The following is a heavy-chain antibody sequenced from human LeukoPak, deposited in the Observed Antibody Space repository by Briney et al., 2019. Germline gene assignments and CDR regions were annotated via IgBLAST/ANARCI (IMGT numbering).Heavy chain of an antibody. CDR1: GFTFSSYG. V-gene: IGHV3-33*01. CDR3: ARGAGYSYGYYFDY. CDR2: IWYDGSNR. J-gene: IGHJ4*02. D-gene: IGHD5-18*01. Sequence: GGSLRLSCAASGFTFSSYGMHWVRQAPGKGLEWVAVIWYDGSNRYYADSVKGRFTISRDNSKNTLYLQLNSLRAEDTAVYYCARGAGYSYGYYFDYWGQGTLVTVSS.